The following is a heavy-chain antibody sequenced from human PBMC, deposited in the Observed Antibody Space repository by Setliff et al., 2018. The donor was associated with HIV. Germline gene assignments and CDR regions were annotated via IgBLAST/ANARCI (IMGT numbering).Heavy chain of an antibody. CDR2: ISGSGHNA. Sequence: SLKISCVASGFTFKSFAMNWVRQPPGRGLEWVAAISGSGHNATYSDSVKGRFTISRDNSNKTLHLQMNRLRAEDSAVYYCARSAIFGVVWGQGALVTVSS. CDR1: GFTFKSFA. J-gene: IGHJ4*02. D-gene: IGHD3-3*01. V-gene: IGHV3-23*01. CDR3: ARSAIFGVV.